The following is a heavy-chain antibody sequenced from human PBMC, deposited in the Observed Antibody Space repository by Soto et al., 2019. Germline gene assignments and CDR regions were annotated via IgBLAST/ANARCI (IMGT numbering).Heavy chain of an antibody. CDR3: ARHPGWLRFSGFDY. D-gene: IGHD5-12*01. V-gene: IGHV4-59*08. Sequence: SETLSLTCAVYGGSFSGFYWSWIRQPPGKGLEWIGYIYYSGSTNYNPSLKSRVTISVDTSKNQFSLKLSSVTAADTAVYYCARHPGWLRFSGFDYWGQGTLVTVSS. CDR2: IYYSGST. CDR1: GGSFSGFY. J-gene: IGHJ4*02.